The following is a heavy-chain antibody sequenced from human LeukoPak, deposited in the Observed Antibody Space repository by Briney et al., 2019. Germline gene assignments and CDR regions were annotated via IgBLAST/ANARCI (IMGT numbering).Heavy chain of an antibody. V-gene: IGHV3-33*01. CDR2: IWYDGSNK. CDR1: GFTSSSYG. D-gene: IGHD6-13*01. CDR3: ARDYAHSSSWYYNWFDP. J-gene: IGHJ5*02. Sequence: GGSLRLSCTASGFTSSSYGMHWVRQAPGKGLEWVAVIWYDGSNKYYADSVKGPFTISRDNSKNTLYLQMNSLRAEDTAVYYCARDYAHSSSWYYNWFDPWGQGTLVTVSS.